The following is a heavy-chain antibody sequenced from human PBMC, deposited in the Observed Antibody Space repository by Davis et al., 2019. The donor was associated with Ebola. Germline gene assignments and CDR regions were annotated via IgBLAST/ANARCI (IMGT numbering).Heavy chain of an antibody. CDR1: GYTFTSYG. J-gene: IGHJ4*02. CDR3: ARRDYGDYGAF. V-gene: IGHV1-18*01. D-gene: IGHD4-17*01. Sequence: AASVKFSCNASGYTFTSYGISWVRQAPGQGLEWMGCISAFSGNTNYAQKLQGRVTMTTDTSTSTAYMELRSLRSDDTAVYYCARRDYGDYGAFWGQGTLVTVSS. CDR2: ISAFSGNT.